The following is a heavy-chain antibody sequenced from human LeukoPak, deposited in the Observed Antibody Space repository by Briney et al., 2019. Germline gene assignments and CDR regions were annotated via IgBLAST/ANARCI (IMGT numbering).Heavy chain of an antibody. CDR1: GFTFSSYA. CDR3: ARATEY. V-gene: IGHV3-30-3*01. Sequence: GGSLRLSCAASGFTFSSYAMHWVRQAPGKGLEWVAVISYDGSNKYYADSVKGRFTISRDNSKNTPYLQMNSLRAEDTAVYYCARATEYWGQGTLVTVSS. D-gene: IGHD4-17*01. J-gene: IGHJ4*02. CDR2: ISYDGSNK.